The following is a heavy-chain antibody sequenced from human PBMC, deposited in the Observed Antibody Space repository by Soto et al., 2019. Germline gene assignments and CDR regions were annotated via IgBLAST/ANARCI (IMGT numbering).Heavy chain of an antibody. D-gene: IGHD5-12*01. CDR3: AKGDNLGPKTGYAFDP. J-gene: IGHJ5*02. CDR2: TYYRSRFFS. Sequence: TLSLTCAISGDSVSSYSAAWNWIRQSPSGGLEWLGRTYYRSRFFSDYAESVKSRIIINPDTSNNQFSLQLNSVTPEDTAVYFCAKGDNLGPKTGYAFDPWGQGIMVTVSS. V-gene: IGHV6-1*01. CDR1: GDSVSSYSAA.